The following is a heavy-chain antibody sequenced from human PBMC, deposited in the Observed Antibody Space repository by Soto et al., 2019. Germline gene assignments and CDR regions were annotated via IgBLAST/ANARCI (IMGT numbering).Heavy chain of an antibody. J-gene: IGHJ6*02. Sequence: QVQLVQSGAEVKKPGSSVKVSCKASGGTFSSYTINWVRQAPGQGLEWMGRIILTFGVPNYAQKFQGRVTITADKSTGTAYMELSSLRSDDTAVYYCAGDPTGYYGLDVWGQGTTVTVSS. D-gene: IGHD2-21*02. CDR1: GGTFSSYT. CDR2: IILTFGVP. V-gene: IGHV1-69*02. CDR3: AGDPTGYYGLDV.